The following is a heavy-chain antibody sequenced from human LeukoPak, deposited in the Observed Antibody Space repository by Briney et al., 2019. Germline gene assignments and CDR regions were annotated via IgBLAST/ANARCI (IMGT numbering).Heavy chain of an antibody. Sequence: SETLSLTCTVSGGSISSYYWSWIRQPPGKGLEWIGYIYYSGSTNYNPSPKSRVTISVDTSKNQFSLKLSSVTAADTAVYYCARIIMCTNGVCPYYYYYGMDVWGQGTTVTVSS. CDR2: IYYSGST. CDR3: ARIIMCTNGVCPYYYYYGMDV. J-gene: IGHJ6*02. V-gene: IGHV4-59*01. D-gene: IGHD2-8*01. CDR1: GGSISSYY.